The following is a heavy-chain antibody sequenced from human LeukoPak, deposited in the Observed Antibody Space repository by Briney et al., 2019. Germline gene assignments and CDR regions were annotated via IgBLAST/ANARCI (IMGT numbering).Heavy chain of an antibody. D-gene: IGHD3-22*01. CDR3: ARFEVNREDSSSFYYFDY. Sequence: GESLKISCRVSGYAFASYWIGWVRQVPGKGLEWMGIIYPDDSDTKYSPSFQGQVTFSADKSVNTAYLQWSSLKASDSAMYYCARFEVNREDSSSFYYFDYWGRGTLVTVSS. J-gene: IGHJ4*02. CDR1: GYAFASYW. CDR2: IYPDDSDT. V-gene: IGHV5-51*01.